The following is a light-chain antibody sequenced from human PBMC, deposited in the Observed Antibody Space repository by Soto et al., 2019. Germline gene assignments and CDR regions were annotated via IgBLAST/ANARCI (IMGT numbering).Light chain of an antibody. CDR3: QESYSTLWGT. J-gene: IGKJ1*01. CDR2: GAS. Sequence: DIQMTQSPSSLSASVGDRVTITCRTSQSINTYLNWYQQKPGKPPKLLIYGASSLQSGVPLRFSGSGSGTDFTLTISSLEPEDFATYYCQESYSTLWGTCGQGTKVEIK. CDR1: QSINTY. V-gene: IGKV1-39*01.